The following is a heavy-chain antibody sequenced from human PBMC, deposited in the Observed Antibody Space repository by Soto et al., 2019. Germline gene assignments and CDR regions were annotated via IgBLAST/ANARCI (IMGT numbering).Heavy chain of an antibody. CDR3: ARVGGDSSSWSRVNY. Sequence: GGSLRLSCAASGFTFSSYGMHWVRQAPGKGLEWVAVIWYDGSNKYYADSVKGRFTISRDNSKNTLYLQMNSLRAEDTAVYYCARVGGDSSSWSRVNYWGQGTLVTVSS. CDR1: GFTFSSYG. CDR2: IWYDGSNK. J-gene: IGHJ4*02. D-gene: IGHD6-13*01. V-gene: IGHV3-33*01.